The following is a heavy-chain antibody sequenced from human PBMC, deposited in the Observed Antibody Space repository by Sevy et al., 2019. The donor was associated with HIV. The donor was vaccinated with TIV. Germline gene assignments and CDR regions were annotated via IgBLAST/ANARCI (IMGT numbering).Heavy chain of an antibody. V-gene: IGHV3-15*01. CDR2: IKSKTNGGKT. CDR1: GFTFSNAW. Sequence: GESLKISCAASGFTFSNAWMSWVRQAPGKGLEWVGHIKSKTNGGKTDYAAPVKGRFTISRDDSKKTLYLQMNSLKTEDTAVYYCTRGVVVITKYYYYYIDVWGKGTTVTVSS. CDR3: TRGVVVITKYYYYYIDV. D-gene: IGHD2-21*01. J-gene: IGHJ6*03.